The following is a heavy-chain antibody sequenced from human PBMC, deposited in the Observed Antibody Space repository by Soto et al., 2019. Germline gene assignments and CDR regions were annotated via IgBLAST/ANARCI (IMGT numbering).Heavy chain of an antibody. CDR1: EFTFSSYE. V-gene: IGHV3-48*03. Sequence: EVQLVESGGGLVQPGGSLSLSCVASEFTFSSYEMNWVRQAPGKGLEWVSYISSSGTTIYYTDSVKGRFTISRDNAKKSLYLQMNSLRAEDTAVYYCVRFGGAAAGPGDYWGHGTLVTVSS. CDR3: VRFGGAAAGPGDY. J-gene: IGHJ4*01. D-gene: IGHD6-13*01. CDR2: ISSSGTTI.